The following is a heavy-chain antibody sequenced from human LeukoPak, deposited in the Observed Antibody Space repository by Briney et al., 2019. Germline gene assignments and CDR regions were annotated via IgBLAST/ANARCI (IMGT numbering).Heavy chain of an antibody. D-gene: IGHD1-26*01. CDR1: GGSFSGYY. CDR3: ARGVGAVYWYFDL. Sequence: SETLSLTCAVYGGSFSGYYWSWIRQPPGKGLEWIGYIYYSGSTNYNPSLKSRVTISVDTSKNQFSLKLTSVTAADTAVYYCARGVGAVYWYFDLWGRGTLVTVSS. CDR2: IYYSGST. V-gene: IGHV4-59*01. J-gene: IGHJ2*01.